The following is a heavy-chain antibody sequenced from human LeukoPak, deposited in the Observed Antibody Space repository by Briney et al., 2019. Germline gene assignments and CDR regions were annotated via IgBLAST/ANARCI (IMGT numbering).Heavy chain of an antibody. CDR3: ARGRGYWDIVVVPAAPLDY. D-gene: IGHD2-2*01. CDR2: IYYSGST. CDR1: GGSISSYY. J-gene: IGHJ4*02. Sequence: SETLSLTCTVSGGSISSYYWSWIRQPPGKGLEWIGYIYYSGSTNYNPSLKSRVTISIDTSKNQFSLKLSSVTAADTAVYYCARGRGYWDIVVVPAAPLDYWGQGTLVTVSS. V-gene: IGHV4-59*12.